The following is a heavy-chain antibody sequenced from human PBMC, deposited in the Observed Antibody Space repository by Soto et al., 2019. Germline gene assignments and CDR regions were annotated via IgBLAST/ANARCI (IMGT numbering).Heavy chain of an antibody. D-gene: IGHD7-27*01. Sequence: GGSLRLSCAASGFTFSSYGMHWVRQAPGKGLEWVSSIWYDGNNKYYADSVKGRFTISRDNSRNTLFLQMNSLRAEDTALYYCVGRGNQNWGDYWGQGTQVTVSS. CDR3: VGRGNQNWGDY. CDR2: IWYDGNNK. CDR1: GFTFSSYG. J-gene: IGHJ4*02. V-gene: IGHV3-33*01.